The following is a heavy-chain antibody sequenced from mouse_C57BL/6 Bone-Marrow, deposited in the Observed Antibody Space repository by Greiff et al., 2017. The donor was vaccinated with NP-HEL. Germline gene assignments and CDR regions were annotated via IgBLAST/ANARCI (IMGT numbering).Heavy chain of an antibody. CDR1: GYTFTSYW. Sequence: QVHVKQSGAELVMPGASVKLSCKASGYTFTSYWMHWVKQRPGQGLEWIGEIDPSDSYTNYNQKFKGKSTLTVDKSSSTAYMQLSSLTSEDSAVYYCARRRAYYSNYVYAMDYWGQGTSVTVSS. CDR3: ARRRAYYSNYVYAMDY. D-gene: IGHD2-5*01. CDR2: IDPSDSYT. V-gene: IGHV1-69*01. J-gene: IGHJ4*01.